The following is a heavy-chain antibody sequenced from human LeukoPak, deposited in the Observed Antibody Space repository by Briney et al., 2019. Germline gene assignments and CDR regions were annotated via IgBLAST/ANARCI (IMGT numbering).Heavy chain of an antibody. V-gene: IGHV1-18*01. CDR3: VRTVTTGKIDY. CDR1: GYTFTSYG. J-gene: IGHJ4*02. CDR2: ISAYNGNT. Sequence: ASVKVSCKASGYTFTSYGISWVRQAPGQGLEWMGWISAYNGNTNYAQKLQGRVTMTTDTSTSTAYMELRSLRSDDTAVYYRVRTVTTGKIDYWGQGTLVTVSS. D-gene: IGHD4-17*01.